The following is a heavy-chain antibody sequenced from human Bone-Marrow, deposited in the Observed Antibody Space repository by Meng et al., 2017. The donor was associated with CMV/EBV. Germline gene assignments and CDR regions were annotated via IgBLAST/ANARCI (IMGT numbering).Heavy chain of an antibody. CDR3: ARARVDIVGATTFDY. CDR2: ISSSSSYI. V-gene: IGHV3-21*01. CDR1: GFTFSSYS. Sequence: GESLKISCAASGFTFSSYSMNWVRQAPGKGLEWVSSISSSSSYIYYADSVKGRFTISRDNAKNSLYLQMNSLRADDTAVYYCARARVDIVGATTFDYWGQGNLVTVSS. J-gene: IGHJ4*02. D-gene: IGHD1-26*01.